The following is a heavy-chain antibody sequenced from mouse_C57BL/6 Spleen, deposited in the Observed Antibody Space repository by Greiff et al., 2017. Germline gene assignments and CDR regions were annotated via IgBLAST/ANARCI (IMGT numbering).Heavy chain of an antibody. Sequence: ELQLQKSEPELVKPGASVKISVKASGSTFPDYNMNWVKQSHGKSLEWIGDINPNNGGTSYTQKFKGKATLTVDKSSSTAYMELRSLTSEDSAVYYCARNSNFDDWGQGTTLTVSS. CDR1: GSTFPDYN. V-gene: IGHV1-26*01. D-gene: IGHD2-5*01. J-gene: IGHJ2*01. CDR2: INPNNGGT. CDR3: ARNSNFDD.